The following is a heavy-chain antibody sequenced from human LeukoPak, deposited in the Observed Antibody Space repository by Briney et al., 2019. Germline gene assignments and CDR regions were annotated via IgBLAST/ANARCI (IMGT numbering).Heavy chain of an antibody. CDR3: ASVIAAAGDYYYYGMDV. V-gene: IGHV3-53*01. CDR2: TYSGGST. CDR1: GFTVSSNY. J-gene: IGHJ6*02. Sequence: GGSLRLSCAASGFTVSSNYMSWVRQAPGKGLEWVSVTYSGGSTYYADSVKGRFTISRDNSKNTLYLQMNSLRAEDTAVYYCASVIAAAGDYYYYGMDVWGQGTTVTVSS. D-gene: IGHD6-13*01.